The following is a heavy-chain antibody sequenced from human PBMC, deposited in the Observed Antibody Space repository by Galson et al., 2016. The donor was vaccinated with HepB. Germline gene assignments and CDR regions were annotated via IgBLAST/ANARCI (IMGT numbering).Heavy chain of an antibody. V-gene: IGHV3-49*03. CDR2: IKAKRYGETT. J-gene: IGHJ4*02. CDR3: ARHLPRGSGWSFYFDS. Sequence: SLRLSCAASGFNFGDDAMSWFRQAPGRGLEWVGFIKAKRYGETTEFAASVKGRFTISKDDSKSITYLQMNSQKTEDTAVYYCARHLPRGSGWSFYFDSWGQGTLVTVSS. CDR1: GFNFGDDA. D-gene: IGHD6-19*01.